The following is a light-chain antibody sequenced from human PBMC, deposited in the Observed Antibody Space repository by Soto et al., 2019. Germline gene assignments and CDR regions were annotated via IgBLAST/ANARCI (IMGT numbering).Light chain of an antibody. CDR2: SNN. J-gene: IGLJ1*01. Sequence: QSVLTQPPSASGTPGQRVTISCSGSSSNIGSNTVNWYQQLPGTAPKLLIYSNNQRPSGVPDRFSGSKSGTSASLAISGLQSEDEADYYCAAWEDRLNGYVSGTGTKLTVL. CDR1: SSNIGSNT. V-gene: IGLV1-44*01. CDR3: AAWEDRLNGYV.